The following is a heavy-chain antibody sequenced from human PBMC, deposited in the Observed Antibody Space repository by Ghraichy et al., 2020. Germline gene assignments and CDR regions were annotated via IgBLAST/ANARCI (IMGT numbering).Heavy chain of an antibody. V-gene: IGHV4-59*01. CDR3: GTGLNSGQYYYYYYMDV. CDR1: GGSFSSYY. CDR2: IYYNGNT. J-gene: IGHJ6*03. Sequence: SETLSLTCTVSGGSFSSYYWNWIRQPPGRGLEWMGYIYYNGNTNYNPSLKSRVTISKDTSNNQFSLRLSSVTAADTAVDYCGTGLNSGQYYYYYYMDVWGKGTTVTVSS. D-gene: IGHD1-26*01.